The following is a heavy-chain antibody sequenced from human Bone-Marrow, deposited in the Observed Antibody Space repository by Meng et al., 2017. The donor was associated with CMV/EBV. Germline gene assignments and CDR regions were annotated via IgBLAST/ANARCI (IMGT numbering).Heavy chain of an antibody. CDR3: ARDVNYYDSSGPSVDFDY. D-gene: IGHD3-22*01. J-gene: IGHJ4*02. CDR1: GYTFTSYG. Sequence: ASVKVFCKASGYTFTSYGITWVRQAPGQGLEWMGWISTYNANTNYAQKFQGRVTMTTDTSTTTAYMELRSLRSDDTAVYYCARDVNYYDSSGPSVDFDYWGQGTLVTVSS. V-gene: IGHV1-18*01. CDR2: ISTYNANT.